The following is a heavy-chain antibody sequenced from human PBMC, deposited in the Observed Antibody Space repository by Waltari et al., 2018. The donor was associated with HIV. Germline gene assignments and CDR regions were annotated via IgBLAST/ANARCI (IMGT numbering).Heavy chain of an antibody. CDR2: ISWKSGVI. CDR1: GFKFDDYA. CDR3: ARGPMYKWFDP. J-gene: IGHJ5*02. Sequence: DVQLVESGGDLVQPVGSLRLSCAASGFKFDDYAMHWVRQAPGKGLEWVSGISWKSGVIAYADSVRGRFTISRDNAKNSLYLQMNSLRAEDTAFYYCARGPMYKWFDPWGQGTLVTVSS. V-gene: IGHV3-9*01. D-gene: IGHD3-10*02.